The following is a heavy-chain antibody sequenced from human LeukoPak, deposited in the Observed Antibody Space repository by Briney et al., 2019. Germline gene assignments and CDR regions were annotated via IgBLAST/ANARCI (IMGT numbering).Heavy chain of an antibody. CDR1: GGSISSSSYY. D-gene: IGHD2-21*02. J-gene: IGHJ4*02. CDR3: ARVGYPIPTAGYVDY. V-gene: IGHV4-39*07. Sequence: SETLSLTCTVSGGSISSSSYYWGWIRQPPGKGLEWIGSIYYSGSTYYNPSLKSRVTISVDTSKNQFSLKLSSVTAADTAVYYCARVGYPIPTAGYVDYWGQGTLVTVSS. CDR2: IYYSGST.